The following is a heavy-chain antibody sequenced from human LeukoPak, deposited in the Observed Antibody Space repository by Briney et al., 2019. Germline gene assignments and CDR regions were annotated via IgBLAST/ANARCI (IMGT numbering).Heavy chain of an antibody. CDR3: ARLGSGWFRVVQNEIDY. V-gene: IGHV4-61*02. CDR1: GGSISSGSYY. Sequence: SQTLSLTCTVSGGSISSGSYYWTWIRQPAGKGLEWIGRISTSGSTNYNPSLKSQVTISVDTSKDQFSLKLSSVTAADTAVYYCARLGSGWFRVVQNEIDYWGQGTLVTVSS. J-gene: IGHJ4*02. CDR2: ISTSGST. D-gene: IGHD6-19*01.